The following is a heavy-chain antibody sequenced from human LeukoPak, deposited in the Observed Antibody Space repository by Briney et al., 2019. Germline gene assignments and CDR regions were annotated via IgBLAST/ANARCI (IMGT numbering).Heavy chain of an antibody. Sequence: ASVKVSCKASGYTFTSYDINWVRQATGQGLEWMGWMNPNSGGTNYAQKFQGRVTMTRDTSISTAYMELSRLRSDDTAVYYCARNYCSSTSCFTGDYWGQGTLVTVSS. CDR1: GYTFTSYD. CDR2: MNPNSGGT. CDR3: ARNYCSSTSCFTGDY. V-gene: IGHV1-2*02. J-gene: IGHJ4*02. D-gene: IGHD2-2*01.